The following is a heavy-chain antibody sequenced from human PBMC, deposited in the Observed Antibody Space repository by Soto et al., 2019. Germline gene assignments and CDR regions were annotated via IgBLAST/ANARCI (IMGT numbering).Heavy chain of an antibody. V-gene: IGHV1-18*01. Sequence: QVQLVQSGAEVKKPGASVKVSCKASGYTFTSYGISWVRQAPGQGLEWMGWISAYNGNTNYAQKLQGRVTMTTDTSTRPAYMELRSLRSDDTAVYYCPRVRIVRFFVGPRDACDIWGQGTMVTVSS. CDR3: PRVRIVRFFVGPRDACDI. CDR1: GYTFTSYG. D-gene: IGHD3-22*01. J-gene: IGHJ3*02. CDR2: ISAYNGNT.